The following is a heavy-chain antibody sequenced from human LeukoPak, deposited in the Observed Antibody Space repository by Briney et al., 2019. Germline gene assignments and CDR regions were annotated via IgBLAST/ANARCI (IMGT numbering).Heavy chain of an antibody. Sequence: SSVKVSCKASGGTFSSYAINWVRQAPGQGLEWMGGIIPIFGTANYAQKFQGSVTITADESTSTAYMELSSLRSEDTAVYYCAAGTGWLHPNKHWGQGTLVTVSS. V-gene: IGHV1-69*01. CDR3: AAGTGWLHPNKH. J-gene: IGHJ4*02. D-gene: IGHD5-24*01. CDR2: IIPIFGTA. CDR1: GGTFSSYA.